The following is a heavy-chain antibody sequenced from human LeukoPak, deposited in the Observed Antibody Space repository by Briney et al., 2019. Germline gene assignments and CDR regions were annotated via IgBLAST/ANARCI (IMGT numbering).Heavy chain of an antibody. CDR3: ARGLSYYDFWSGRLAPPADSLFDY. CDR1: GYTFTSYG. Sequence: GASVKVSCKASGYTFTSYGISWVRQAPGQGLEWMGWISAYNGNTNYAQELQGRVTMTTDTSTSTAYMELRSLRSDDTAVYYCARGLSYYDFWSGRLAPPADSLFDYWGQGTLVTVSS. D-gene: IGHD3-3*01. J-gene: IGHJ4*02. V-gene: IGHV1-18*01. CDR2: ISAYNGNT.